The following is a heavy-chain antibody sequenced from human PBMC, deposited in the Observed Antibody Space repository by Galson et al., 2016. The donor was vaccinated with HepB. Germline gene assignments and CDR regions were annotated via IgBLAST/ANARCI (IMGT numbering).Heavy chain of an antibody. J-gene: IGHJ4*02. CDR1: GFSFGSYG. Sequence: SLRLSCAASGFSFGSYGMSWVRQAPGKGLEWVSTISGSGIHTFYGDAVKGRFTISRDISKNTLYLQMRTLRVEDTAVYYCAKGNTVPDYWGQGTLVTVSS. D-gene: IGHD4-11*01. CDR2: ISGSGIHT. CDR3: AKGNTVPDY. V-gene: IGHV3-23*01.